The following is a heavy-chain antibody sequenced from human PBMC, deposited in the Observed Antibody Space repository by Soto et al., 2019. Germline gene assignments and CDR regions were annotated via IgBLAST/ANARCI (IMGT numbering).Heavy chain of an antibody. J-gene: IGHJ4*02. Sequence: EVQLVESGGGLVQPGGSLKLSCAASGFTFSGSAMHWVRQASGKGLEWVGRIRSKANSYATAYAASVKGRFTISREDSKTAAYLQMNSLKTEDTAVYYCSRLVGATSSFDYWGQGTLVTVSS. CDR1: GFTFSGSA. CDR3: SRLVGATSSFDY. D-gene: IGHD1-26*01. V-gene: IGHV3-73*02. CDR2: IRSKANSYAT.